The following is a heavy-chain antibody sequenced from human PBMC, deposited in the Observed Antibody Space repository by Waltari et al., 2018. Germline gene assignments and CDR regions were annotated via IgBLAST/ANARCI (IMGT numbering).Heavy chain of an antibody. J-gene: IGHJ4*02. V-gene: IGHV4-30-4*08. CDR3: ARGAYYYDSSGYYHPFDY. CDR1: GGSISRGDYY. Sequence: QVQLQESGPGLVKPSQTLSLTCTVSGGSISRGDYYWRWIRTPPGKGLEWIGYIYYSGSTYYNPSLKSRVTISVDTSKNQFSLKLSSVTAADTAVYYCARGAYYYDSSGYYHPFDYWGQGTLVTVSS. D-gene: IGHD3-22*01. CDR2: IYYSGST.